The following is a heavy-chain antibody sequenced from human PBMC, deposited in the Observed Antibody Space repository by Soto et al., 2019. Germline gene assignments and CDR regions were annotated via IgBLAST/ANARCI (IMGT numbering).Heavy chain of an antibody. J-gene: IGHJ5*02. V-gene: IGHV1-2*02. CDR1: GYTFTGHS. D-gene: IGHD3-3*01. CDR2: INPNRGGT. CDR3: ARVPDFWSSYYTEGNHGLDP. Sequence: ASVKVSCKASGYTFTGHSMHWVRQAPGQGLEWMGWINPNRGGTNYAQKFQGRATMTRDTSISTAYLELSRLRSDATAVYYRARVPDFWSSYYTEGNHGLDPWGQGNLAT.